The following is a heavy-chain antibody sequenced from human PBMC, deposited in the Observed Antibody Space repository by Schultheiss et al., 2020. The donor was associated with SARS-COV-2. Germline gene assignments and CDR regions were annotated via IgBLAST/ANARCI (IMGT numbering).Heavy chain of an antibody. J-gene: IGHJ6*03. CDR2: ISGGGGGT. D-gene: IGHD2-2*01. CDR3: ARDCCSSLYYYYMDV. Sequence: GGSLRLSCAASGFTFSSYSMNWVRQAPGKGLEWVSGISGGGGGTYYADSVKGRFTISRDNAKNSLYLQMNSLRAEDTAVYYCARDCCSSLYYYYMDVWGKGTTVTVSS. V-gene: IGHV3-21*01. CDR1: GFTFSSYS.